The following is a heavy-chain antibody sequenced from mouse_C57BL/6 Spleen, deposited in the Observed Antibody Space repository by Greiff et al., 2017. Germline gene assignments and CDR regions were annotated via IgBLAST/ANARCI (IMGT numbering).Heavy chain of an antibody. D-gene: IGHD1-2*01. V-gene: IGHV5-16*01. CDR3: TKTLRYYAMDY. CDR2: LNHDGSST. J-gene: IGHJ4*01. Sequence: EVKLVESEGGLVQPGSSMKLSCTASGFTFSDYYMAWVRQGPEKGLEWVANLNHDGSSTYYLDTLKGRFTITRDNSKNILYQQMGSLKSEDTATYYGTKTLRYYAMDYWGQGTSVTVSS. CDR1: GFTFSDYY.